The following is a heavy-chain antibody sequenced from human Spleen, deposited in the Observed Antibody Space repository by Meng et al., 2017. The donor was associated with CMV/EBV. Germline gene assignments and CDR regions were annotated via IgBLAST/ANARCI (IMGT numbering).Heavy chain of an antibody. CDR1: GYTFTSYG. CDR3: ARAEHYDFWSGYFGWFDP. J-gene: IGHJ5*02. Sequence: QVQLVQSGAEVKKPGASVKVSCKASGYTFTSYGISWVRQAPGQGLEWMGWISAYNGNTNYAQKLQGRVTMTTDTSTSTAYMELRSLRSDDTAVYYCARAEHYDFWSGYFGWFDPWGQGTLVTVSS. D-gene: IGHD3-3*01. V-gene: IGHV1-18*01. CDR2: ISAYNGNT.